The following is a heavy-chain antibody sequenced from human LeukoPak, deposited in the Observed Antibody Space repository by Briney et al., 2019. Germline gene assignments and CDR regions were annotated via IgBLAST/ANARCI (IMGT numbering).Heavy chain of an antibody. Sequence: GGSLRLSCAASGFTFSSYSMNWVRQAPGKGLEGGSSISSSSSEIYYADSVKGRFTISRDNAKNSLYLQMNSLRAEDTAVYYCARVEYSSSWYYFDYWGQGTLVTVSS. J-gene: IGHJ4*02. V-gene: IGHV3-21*01. CDR3: ARVEYSSSWYYFDY. CDR1: GFTFSSYS. CDR2: ISSSSSEI. D-gene: IGHD6-13*01.